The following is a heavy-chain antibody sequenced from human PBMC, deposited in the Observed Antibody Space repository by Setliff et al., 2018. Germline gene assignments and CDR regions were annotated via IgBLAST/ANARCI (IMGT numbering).Heavy chain of an antibody. D-gene: IGHD3-3*01. CDR1: GYTFTGYY. V-gene: IGHV1-2*04. Sequence: ASVKVSCKASGYTFTGYYMHWVRQAPGQGREWMGWINPNSGGTNYAQKFQGWVTMTRDTSISTAYMELSRLRSDDTAVYYCAGGRDFWSGYLVYWGQGTLVTVSS. CDR3: AGGRDFWSGYLVY. CDR2: INPNSGGT. J-gene: IGHJ4*02.